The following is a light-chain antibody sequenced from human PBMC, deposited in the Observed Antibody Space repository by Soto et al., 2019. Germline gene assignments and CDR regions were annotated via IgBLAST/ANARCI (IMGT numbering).Light chain of an antibody. J-gene: IGKJ4*01. V-gene: IGKV3-15*01. CDR1: QGVGST. CDR3: QHYLTWPLT. CDR2: DAS. Sequence: ELVLTQSPATLSLSPGESATLSCRASQGVGSTLAWYQQEPGRAPRLLIYDASTRATGIPARFSGAGSGTEFTLTISGLQSDDFAVYYCQHYLTWPLTFGGGTRVEI.